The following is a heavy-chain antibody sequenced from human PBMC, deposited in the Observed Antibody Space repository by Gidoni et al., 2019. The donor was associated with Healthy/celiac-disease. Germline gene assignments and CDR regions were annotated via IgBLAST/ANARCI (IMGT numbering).Heavy chain of an antibody. CDR3: AKDPKTLRFLEWLLGFGWFDP. V-gene: IGHV3-23*01. CDR1: GFTFSSYA. D-gene: IGHD3-3*01. J-gene: IGHJ5*02. CDR2: ISGSGGST. Sequence: EVQLLESGGGLVQPGGSLRLSCAASGFTFSSYAMSWVRQAPGKGLEWVSAISGSGGSTYYADSVKGRFTISRDNSKNTLYLQMNSLRAEDTAVYYCAKDPKTLRFLEWLLGFGWFDPWGQGTLVTVSS.